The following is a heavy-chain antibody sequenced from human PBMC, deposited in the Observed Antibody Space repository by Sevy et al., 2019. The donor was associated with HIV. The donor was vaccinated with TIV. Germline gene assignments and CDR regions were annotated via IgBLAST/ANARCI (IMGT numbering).Heavy chain of an antibody. J-gene: IGHJ4*02. Sequence: GGSLRLSCAASGFTLNNYAMNWVRQAPGKGLEWVSGISGSGVSTYYADSVKGRFTISRDNSKNTLYLQMNSLRAEDEAVYYCAEDSYFDNTLFDYWGQGTLVTVSS. V-gene: IGHV3-23*01. D-gene: IGHD3-22*01. CDR3: AEDSYFDNTLFDY. CDR1: GFTLNNYA. CDR2: ISGSGVST.